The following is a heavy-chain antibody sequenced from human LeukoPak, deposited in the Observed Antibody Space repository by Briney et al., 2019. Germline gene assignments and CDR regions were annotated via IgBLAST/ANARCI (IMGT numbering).Heavy chain of an antibody. CDR1: GFTISSYG. V-gene: IGHV3-23*01. CDR2: ISGRAGAGNT. CDR3: AKLPSRGYGTTALARYYFDY. D-gene: IGHD5-12*01. J-gene: IGHJ4*02. Sequence: GGTLRLSCAASGFTISSYGMNWVRQAPGKGLEWVSGISGRAGAGNTYYADSVKGRFTISRDNSKNTLYLQMNSLRAEDTAVYYCAKLPSRGYGTTALARYYFDYWGQGTLVTVSS.